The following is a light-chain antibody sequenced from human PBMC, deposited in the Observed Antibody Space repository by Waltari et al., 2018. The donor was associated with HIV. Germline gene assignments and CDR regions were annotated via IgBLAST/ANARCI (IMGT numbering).Light chain of an antibody. V-gene: IGLV3-21*01. CDR3: QAWEINSDHPWV. J-gene: IGLJ3*02. CDR1: NIGFKS. Sequence: SYVLTQPPSVSVAPGKTATITCGGNNIGFKSVHWYQQRPGEAPVLVISYDSDRPSGIPGRFSGSNSGNTATLTISRGEGGDEATYSCQAWEINSDHPWVFGGGTKLTVL. CDR2: YDS.